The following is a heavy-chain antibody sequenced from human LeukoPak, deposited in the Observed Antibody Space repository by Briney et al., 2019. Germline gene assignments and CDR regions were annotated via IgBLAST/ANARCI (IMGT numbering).Heavy chain of an antibody. CDR2: IYSGGST. CDR1: GFTVSSND. V-gene: IGHV3-66*01. D-gene: IGHD6-13*01. J-gene: IGHJ6*02. Sequence: GGSLRLSCAASGFTVSSNDMSWVRQAPGKGLEWVSVIYSGGSTYYADSVKGRFTISRDNSKNTLYLQMNNLRAEDTAVYYCASPSIAAAGTFFGSSYYYYGMDVWGQGTTVTVSS. CDR3: ASPSIAAAGTFFGSSYYYYGMDV.